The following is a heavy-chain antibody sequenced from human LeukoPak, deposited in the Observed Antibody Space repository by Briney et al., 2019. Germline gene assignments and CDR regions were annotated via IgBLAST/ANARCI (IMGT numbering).Heavy chain of an antibody. CDR3: ARVSGAAFPFIDY. CDR2: IYYSGST. Sequence: SETLSLTCTVSGGSISSGDYYWSWIRQPPGKGLEWIGYIYYSGSTYYNPSLKSRVTISVDTSKNQFSLKLSSVTAADTAVCYCARVSGAAFPFIDYWGQGTLVTVSS. D-gene: IGHD3-10*01. J-gene: IGHJ4*02. V-gene: IGHV4-30-4*01. CDR1: GGSISSGDYY.